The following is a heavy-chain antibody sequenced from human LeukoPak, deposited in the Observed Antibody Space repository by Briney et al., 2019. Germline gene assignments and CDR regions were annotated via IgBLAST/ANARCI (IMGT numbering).Heavy chain of an antibody. V-gene: IGHV3-30*18. CDR2: ISYDGSNK. J-gene: IGHJ3*02. D-gene: IGHD3-22*01. Sequence: GGSLRLSCAASGFTVITNYISWVRQAPGKGLEWVAVISYDGSNKYYADSVKGRFTISRDNSKNTLYLQMNSLRAEDTAVYYCAKIFGYLDIWGQGTMVTVSS. CDR3: AKIFGYLDI. CDR1: GFTVITNY.